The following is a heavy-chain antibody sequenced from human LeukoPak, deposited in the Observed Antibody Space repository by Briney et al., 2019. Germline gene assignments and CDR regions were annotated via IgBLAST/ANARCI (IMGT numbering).Heavy chain of an antibody. V-gene: IGHV3-30-3*01. J-gene: IGHJ3*02. CDR3: ARDRDSSSWYDAFDI. D-gene: IGHD6-13*01. CDR2: ISYDGSNA. Sequence: GGSLRLSCAASGITLSRYAMHWVRQAPGKGLEWVAVISYDGSNAYYADSVKGRFTISRVNSKNTLHLQMNSLRAEDTAVYYCARDRDSSSWYDAFDIWGQGTMATVSS. CDR1: GITLSRYA.